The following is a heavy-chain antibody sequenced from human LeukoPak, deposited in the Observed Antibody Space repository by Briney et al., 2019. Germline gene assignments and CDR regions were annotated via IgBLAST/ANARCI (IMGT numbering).Heavy chain of an antibody. CDR1: GFTLSSYW. V-gene: IGHV3-7*01. CDR2: IKQDGSEK. Sequence: GGSLRLSCAASGFTLSSYWMSWVRQAPGNGLEGVANIKQDGSEKYCVDSVKGRFTISRDNAKNSLYLQMNSLRAEDTAVYYCARDRHRRYYFDYWGQGTLVTVSS. D-gene: IGHD1-14*01. CDR3: ARDRHRRYYFDY. J-gene: IGHJ4*02.